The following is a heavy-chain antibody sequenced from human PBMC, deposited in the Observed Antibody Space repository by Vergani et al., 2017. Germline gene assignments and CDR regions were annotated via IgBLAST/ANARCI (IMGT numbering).Heavy chain of an antibody. V-gene: IGHV3-23*04. Sequence: EVQLVESGGGLVKRGGSLRLSCAASGFIFTNYAMSWVRQAPGKGLEWVSTIGGSGDSTFYADSVKGRFAISRDNSKNTVYLQMNSLRAEDTAVYYCAKQYFVSGNYLFDYWGQGTLVTVSS. D-gene: IGHD3-10*01. CDR2: IGGSGDST. CDR1: GFIFTNYA. J-gene: IGHJ4*02. CDR3: AKQYFVSGNYLFDY.